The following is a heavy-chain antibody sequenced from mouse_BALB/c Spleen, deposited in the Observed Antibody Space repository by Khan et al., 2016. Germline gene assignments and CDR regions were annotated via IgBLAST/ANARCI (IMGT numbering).Heavy chain of an antibody. CDR3: ARSYYGYFAMDY. D-gene: IGHD1-2*01. CDR1: GYTFTDYY. Sequence: QLQQSGTELPRPGASVKLSCKASGYTFTDYYLHWVKQRTGQGLEWIGEIFPGSGITYYNEKFKGKASLTADTSSSTAYMQLSSLTSEDSAVYFCARSYYGYFAMDYWGHGASVTVSS. J-gene: IGHJ4*01. CDR2: IFPGSGIT. V-gene: IGHV1-77*01.